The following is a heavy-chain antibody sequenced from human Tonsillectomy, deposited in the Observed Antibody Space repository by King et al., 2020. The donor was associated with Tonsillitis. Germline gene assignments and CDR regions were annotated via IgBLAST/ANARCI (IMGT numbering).Heavy chain of an antibody. Sequence: LQLQESGSGLVKPSQTLSLTCAVSGGSITTGGYSWSWIRQPPGKGLELIGYIFHSGSTYYNPSLKSRVSISVDTSKNQFSLKMNSVTAADTAMYYCASLRTAAFNQTDPFKQIDYWGLGALVTVSS. J-gene: IGHJ4*02. CDR1: GGSITTGGYS. D-gene: IGHD3-3*02. CDR3: ASLRTAAFNQTDPFKQIDY. V-gene: IGHV4-30-2*01. CDR2: IFHSGST.